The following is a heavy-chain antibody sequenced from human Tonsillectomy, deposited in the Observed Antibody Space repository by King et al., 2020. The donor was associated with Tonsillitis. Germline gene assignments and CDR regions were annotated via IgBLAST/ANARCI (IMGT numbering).Heavy chain of an antibody. CDR3: ARGKLEDSTGYLARDGLDI. V-gene: IGHV1-69*01. CDR1: GGTFTNHA. J-gene: IGHJ3*02. CDR2: IIPLYRSP. D-gene: IGHD3-9*01. Sequence: VQLVQSGAEVKKPGSSVKVSCTASGGTFTNHAVSWVRQAPGQGLEWVGGIIPLYRSPHYARKFQGRVTITADEYTDTGYMELSSLTSEDTAVYYCARGKLEDSTGYLARDGLDIWGQGTQVIVSA.